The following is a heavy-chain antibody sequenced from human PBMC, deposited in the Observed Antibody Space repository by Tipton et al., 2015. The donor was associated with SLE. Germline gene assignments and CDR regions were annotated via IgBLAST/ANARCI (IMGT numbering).Heavy chain of an antibody. D-gene: IGHD2-21*01. CDR1: GFTFSSYA. J-gene: IGHJ3*01. CDR2: ISGSGGST. Sequence: SLRLSCAASGFTFSSYAMSWVRQAPGKGLEWVSAISGSGGSTYYADSVKGRFTISRDNSENTLYLQMNSLRDEDTAVYYCASSASCGADCYLGDAFDVWGQGTRVTVAS. V-gene: IGHV3-23*01. CDR3: ASSASCGADCYLGDAFDV.